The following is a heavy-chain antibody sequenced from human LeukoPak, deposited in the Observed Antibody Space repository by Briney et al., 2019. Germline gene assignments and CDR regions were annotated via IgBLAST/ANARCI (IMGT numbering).Heavy chain of an antibody. D-gene: IGHD3-9*01. V-gene: IGHV1-24*01. CDR3: ATRNYDILTGYYRPYYYYYGMDV. CDR1: GYTLTELS. CDR2: FDPEDGET. Sequence: ASVKVSCKVSGYTLTELSMHWVRQAPGKGLEWMGGFDPEDGETIYAQKFQGRVTMTEDTSTDTAYMELSSLRSEDTAVYCCATRNYDILTGYYRPYYYYYGMDVWGQGTTVTVSS. J-gene: IGHJ6*02.